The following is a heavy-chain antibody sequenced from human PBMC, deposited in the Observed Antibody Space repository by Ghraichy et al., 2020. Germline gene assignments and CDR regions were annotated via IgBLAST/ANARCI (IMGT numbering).Heavy chain of an antibody. J-gene: IGHJ4*02. CDR3: AKDEEELSVIDY. V-gene: IGHV4-4*07. CDR2: IYTSGST. Sequence: SETLSLTCTVSGGSISSYYWSWIRQPAGKGLEWIGRIYTSGSTNYNPSLKSRVTMSVDTSKNQFSLKLSSVTAADTAVYYCAKDEEELSVIDYWGQGTLVTVSS. CDR1: GGSISSYY. D-gene: IGHD1-26*01.